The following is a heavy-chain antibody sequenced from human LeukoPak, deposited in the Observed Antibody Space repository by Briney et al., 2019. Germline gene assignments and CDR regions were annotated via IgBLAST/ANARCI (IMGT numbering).Heavy chain of an antibody. J-gene: IGHJ4*02. Sequence: GGSLRLSCAASGFTFSSYWMHWVRQPPGKGLVWVSRIKSDGSNIVYADSVKGRFTISRATSKNTLYLQMNSLRVEDTAVYYCAKTSPGYSYGLLDYWGQGTLVTVSS. CDR2: IKSDGSNI. V-gene: IGHV3-74*01. CDR1: GFTFSSYW. D-gene: IGHD5-18*01. CDR3: AKTSPGYSYGLLDY.